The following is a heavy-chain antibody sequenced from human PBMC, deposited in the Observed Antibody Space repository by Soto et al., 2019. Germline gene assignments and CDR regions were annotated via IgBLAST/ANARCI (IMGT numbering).Heavy chain of an antibody. CDR3: TTDSYSDMNVVRFDN. CDR1: GFTFSSYA. V-gene: IGHV3-23*01. CDR2: ISGSGGST. Sequence: PGGSLRLSCAASGFTFSSYAMSWVRQAPGKGLEWVSAISGSGGSTYYADSVKGRFTISRDDSRNLVYMQMNSLKIEDTAVYYCTTDSYSDMNVVRFDNWGHGTLVTVSS. J-gene: IGHJ4*01. D-gene: IGHD1-26*01.